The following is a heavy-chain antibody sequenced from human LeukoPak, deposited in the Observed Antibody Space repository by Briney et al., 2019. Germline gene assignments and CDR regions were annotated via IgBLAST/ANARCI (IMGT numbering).Heavy chain of an antibody. Sequence: PGGSLRLSCAASGFTVRSNYMSWVRQAPGKGLEWVSIIYSGGSTYYTDSVKGRFTISRDNSNNTLYLQMNSLRVEDTAVYYCARALGPRITIFGVVIIPRWFDPWGQGTLVTVSS. D-gene: IGHD3-3*01. CDR3: ARALGPRITIFGVVIIPRWFDP. V-gene: IGHV3-66*02. CDR2: IYSGGST. CDR1: GFTVRSNY. J-gene: IGHJ5*02.